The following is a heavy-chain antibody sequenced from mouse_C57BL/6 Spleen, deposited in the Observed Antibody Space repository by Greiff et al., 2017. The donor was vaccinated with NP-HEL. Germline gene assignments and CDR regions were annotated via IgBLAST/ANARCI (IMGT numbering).Heavy chain of an antibody. D-gene: IGHD4-1*01. J-gene: IGHJ3*01. CDR2: INPSSGYT. Sequence: QVQLQQSGAELVKPGASVKLSCKASGYTFTSYWMHWVKQRPGQGLEWIGYINPSSGYTKYNQKFKVKATLTADKSSSTAYLQLSSLTYEDSTVYYFARQAELTGPEFAYGGQGTLVTVSA. V-gene: IGHV1-7*01. CDR3: ARQAELTGPEFAY. CDR1: GYTFTSYW.